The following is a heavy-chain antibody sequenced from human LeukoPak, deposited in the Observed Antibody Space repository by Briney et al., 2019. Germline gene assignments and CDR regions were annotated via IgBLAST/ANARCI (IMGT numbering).Heavy chain of an antibody. D-gene: IGHD1-7*01. CDR1: GYTFTSYD. CDR2: MNPNSGNT. Sequence: GASVKVSCKASGYTFTSYDINWVRQATGQGLEWMGLMNPNSGNTCSAQKFQGGVAMTRNTYISKADIELRSLTAEDTDGHYFARELELLAGNWFDPWGQGTLVTVSS. V-gene: IGHV1-8*01. CDR3: ARELELLAGNWFDP. J-gene: IGHJ5*02.